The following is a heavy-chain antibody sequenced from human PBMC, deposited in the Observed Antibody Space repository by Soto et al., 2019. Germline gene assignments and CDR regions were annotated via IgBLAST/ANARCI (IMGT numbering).Heavy chain of an antibody. J-gene: IGHJ6*03. Sequence: SETLSLTCAVYGGSFSGYYWSWIRQPPGKGLEWIGEINHSGSTNYNPSLKSRVTISVDTSKNQFSLKLSSVTAADTAVYYCARELRYFDWLLYRGYYYYYYMDVWGKGTTVTVSS. D-gene: IGHD3-9*01. CDR2: INHSGST. V-gene: IGHV4-34*01. CDR3: ARELRYFDWLLYRGYYYYYYMDV. CDR1: GGSFSGYY.